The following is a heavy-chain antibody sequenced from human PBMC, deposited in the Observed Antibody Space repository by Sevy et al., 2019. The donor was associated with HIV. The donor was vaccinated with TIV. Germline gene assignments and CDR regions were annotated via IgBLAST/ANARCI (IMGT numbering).Heavy chain of an antibody. CDR1: GYSFTSYW. CDR3: ASSYSSSSPQYYYYGIDV. Sequence: GESLKNSCKGSGYSFTSYWIGWVRQMPGKGLEWMGIIYPGDSDTRYSPSFQGQVTISADKSISTAYLQWSSLKASDTAMYYCASSYSSSSPQYYYYGIDVWGQGTTVTVSS. J-gene: IGHJ6*02. V-gene: IGHV5-51*01. CDR2: IYPGDSDT. D-gene: IGHD6-6*01.